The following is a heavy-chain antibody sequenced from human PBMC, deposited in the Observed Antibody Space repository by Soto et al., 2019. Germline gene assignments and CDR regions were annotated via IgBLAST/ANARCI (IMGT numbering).Heavy chain of an antibody. D-gene: IGHD5-18*01. CDR2: THYRSKWYN. V-gene: IGHV6-1*01. Sequence: PSQTLSLTCAISGDSVSSNTATWNWLRQSPSRGLEWLGRTHYRSKWYNDSALSVQGRIFITADTAKNQFSLDLHSLKSEDTAVYYCARGQSRYSVGFVLDFWGQGTLVTVSS. CDR3: ARGQSRYSVGFVLDF. CDR1: GDSVSSNTAT. J-gene: IGHJ4*02.